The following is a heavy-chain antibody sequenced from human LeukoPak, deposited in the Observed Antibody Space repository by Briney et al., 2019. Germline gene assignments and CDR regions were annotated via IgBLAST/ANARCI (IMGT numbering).Heavy chain of an antibody. CDR2: INPSGGST. CDR3: ARDGGDYYHYYYMDV. J-gene: IGHJ6*03. V-gene: IGHV1-46*01. Sequence: ASVKVSCKASGYTFSSYYIHWVRQAPGQGLEWMGIINPSGGSTRYAQKFQGRVTMTRDTSTSTVYMELSSLRSEDTAVYYCARDGGDYYHYYYMDVWGKGTTVTISS. CDR1: GYTFSSYY. D-gene: IGHD3-3*01.